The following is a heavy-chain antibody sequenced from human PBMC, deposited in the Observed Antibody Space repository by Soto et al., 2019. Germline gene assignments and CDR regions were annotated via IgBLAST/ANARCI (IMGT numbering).Heavy chain of an antibody. CDR3: ARLWLGERPPDY. D-gene: IGHD3-10*01. CDR1: GGSISSGSYY. Sequence: QLQLQESGPGLVKPSETLPLICTVSGGSISSGSYYWGWIRQPPGKGLEWIGSIYYSGRTYYNPSLKSRVTISVDTSKNQLSLKLSSVTAADTAVYYCARLWLGERPPDYWGQGTLVTVSS. J-gene: IGHJ4*02. CDR2: IYYSGRT. V-gene: IGHV4-39*01.